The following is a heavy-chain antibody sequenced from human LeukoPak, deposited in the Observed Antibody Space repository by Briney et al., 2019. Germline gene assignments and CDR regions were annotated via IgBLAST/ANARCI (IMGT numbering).Heavy chain of an antibody. Sequence: GALRLSCAGSGITFSNYAIHWVRQAPSKGLEWVAVISYDGSNKYYADSVKGRFTISRDNSKNTLYLQMNSLRAEDTAVYYCASEDGGFDYWGQGTLVTVSS. CDR1: GITFSNYA. V-gene: IGHV3-30-3*01. D-gene: IGHD5-24*01. J-gene: IGHJ4*02. CDR3: ASEDGGFDY. CDR2: ISYDGSNK.